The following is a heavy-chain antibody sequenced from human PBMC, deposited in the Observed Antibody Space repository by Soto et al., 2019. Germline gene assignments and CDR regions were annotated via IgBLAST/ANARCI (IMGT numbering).Heavy chain of an antibody. Sequence: EVQLVESGGGLVQPGGSLKLSCAASGFTFSGSAMHWVRQASGKGLEWVGRIRSKANSYATAYAALVKGRFTISRDDSMNTAYLQRNSLKTEDTAVYYCTRPAPGDGGGDCSNYYYGMDVWGQGTTVTVSS. J-gene: IGHJ6*02. CDR1: GFTFSGSA. CDR2: IRSKANSYAT. CDR3: TRPAPGDGGGDCSNYYYGMDV. V-gene: IGHV3-73*02. D-gene: IGHD2-21*02.